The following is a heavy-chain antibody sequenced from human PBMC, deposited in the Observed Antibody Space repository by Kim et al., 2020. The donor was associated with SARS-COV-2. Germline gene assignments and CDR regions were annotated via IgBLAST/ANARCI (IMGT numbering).Heavy chain of an antibody. V-gene: IGHV3-48*02. CDR2: ISTSGTTI. D-gene: IGHD1-1*01. CDR1: GFNFSKYS. Sequence: GGSLRLSCVGSGFNFSKYSMNWVRQAPGKGLEWVSHISTSGTTIYYIDSVKGRFTTSRDNARNSLFLQMTSLGDEDSAIYYCASDGTHDHWSQGTRVTVS. J-gene: IGHJ4*02. CDR3: ASDGTHDH.